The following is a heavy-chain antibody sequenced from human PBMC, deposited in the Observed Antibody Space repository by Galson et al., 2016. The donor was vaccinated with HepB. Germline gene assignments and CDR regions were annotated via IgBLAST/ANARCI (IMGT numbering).Heavy chain of an antibody. V-gene: IGHV3-23*01. CDR2: ISGSGGST. D-gene: IGHD3-3*01. Sequence: SLRLSCAASGFTFSIYALSWVRQAPGKGLEWVSAISGSGGSTYSADSVKGRFTISRDNSKNTLYLQMNSLRAEDTAVYYCANLAGSSGFWSGKRAFDLWGRGTLVTVSS. CDR1: GFTFSIYA. CDR3: ANLAGSSGFWSGKRAFDL. J-gene: IGHJ2*01.